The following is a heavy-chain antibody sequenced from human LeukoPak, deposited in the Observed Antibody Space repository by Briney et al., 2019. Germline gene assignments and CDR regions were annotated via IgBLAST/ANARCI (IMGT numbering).Heavy chain of an antibody. CDR3: ARDLNWETY. Sequence: GGSLRLSCAASGFTFSSYWMTWVRQAPGKGLEWVANIEPDGSQIYYVDSVKGRFTISRDNAKNSLYLQMNSLRAEDTAVYYCARDLNWETYWGQGTLVTVSS. J-gene: IGHJ4*02. CDR2: IEPDGSQI. CDR1: GFTFSSYW. V-gene: IGHV3-7*01. D-gene: IGHD1-1*01.